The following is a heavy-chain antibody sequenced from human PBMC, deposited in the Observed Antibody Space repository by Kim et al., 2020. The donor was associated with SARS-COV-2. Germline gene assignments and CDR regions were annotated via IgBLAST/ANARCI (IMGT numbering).Heavy chain of an antibody. CDR2: ITYDGSNK. D-gene: IGHD1-26*01. CDR1: GFTFSSYA. CDR3: ARARGRIGSFLDFAL. V-gene: IGHV3-30-3*01. J-gene: IGHJ2*01. Sequence: GGSLRLSCAASGFTFSSYAMHWVRQAPGKGLEWVAGITYDGSNKYYADSVKGRFTISRDNTKNTLYLQMNSLRAEDTAVYYCARARGRIGSFLDFALWVRGALGSVS.